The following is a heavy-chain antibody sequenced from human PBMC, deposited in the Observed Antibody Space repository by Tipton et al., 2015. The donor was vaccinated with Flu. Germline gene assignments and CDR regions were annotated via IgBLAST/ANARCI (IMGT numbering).Heavy chain of an antibody. CDR3: TTDFWSGYYTDY. CDR1: GGTFSSYA. CDR2: IIPIFGTA. V-gene: IGHV1-69*06. J-gene: IGHJ4*02. D-gene: IGHD3-3*01. Sequence: QSGAEVKKPGSSVKVSCKASGGTFSSYAISWVRQAPGQGLEWMGGIIPIFGTANYAQKFQGRVTITADKSTSTAYMELSSLRSEDTAVYYCTTDFWSGYYTDYWGQGTLVTVSS.